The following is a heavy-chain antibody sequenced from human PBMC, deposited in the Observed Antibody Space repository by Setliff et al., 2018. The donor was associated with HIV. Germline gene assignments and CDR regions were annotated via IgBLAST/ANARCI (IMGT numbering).Heavy chain of an antibody. CDR3: ASSPAWRSDYGLHTFDN. CDR1: GYSISSRYY. Sequence: KSSETLSLTCTVSGYSISSRYYWGWIRQSPGKGLEWIGSIYHSGSTQYNPSLKSRVTISVDTPKNQFSLKLSSVTAADTAVYYCASSPAWRSDYGLHTFDNWGQGTLVTVSS. J-gene: IGHJ4*02. D-gene: IGHD4-17*01. V-gene: IGHV4-38-2*02. CDR2: IYHSGST.